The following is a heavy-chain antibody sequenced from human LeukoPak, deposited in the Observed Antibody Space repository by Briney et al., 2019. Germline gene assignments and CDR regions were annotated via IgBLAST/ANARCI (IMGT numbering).Heavy chain of an antibody. J-gene: IGHJ4*02. CDR1: GFTFSSYA. CDR2: IKQDGSEK. V-gene: IGHV3-7*01. CDR3: ARDKYTNSWSGSNFDH. D-gene: IGHD6-13*01. Sequence: GGSLRLSCAASGFTFSSYAMHWVRQAPGKGLEWVANIKQDGSEKNYVDSVKGRFAISRDNAKDSLYLQMNSLRAEDTAVYYCARDKYTNSWSGSNFDHWGQGTLVTVSS.